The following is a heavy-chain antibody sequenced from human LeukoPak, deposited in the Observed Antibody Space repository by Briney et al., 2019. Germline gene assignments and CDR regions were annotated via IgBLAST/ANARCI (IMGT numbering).Heavy chain of an antibody. J-gene: IGHJ3*02. Sequence: SETLSLTCTVSGGSISSYYWSWIRQPPGKGLEWIGYIYYSGSTNYNPSLKSRVTTSVDTSKNQFSLKLSSVTAADTAVYYCARHEVDAFDIWGQGTMVTVSS. CDR3: ARHEVDAFDI. CDR1: GGSISSYY. CDR2: IYYSGST. V-gene: IGHV4-59*08.